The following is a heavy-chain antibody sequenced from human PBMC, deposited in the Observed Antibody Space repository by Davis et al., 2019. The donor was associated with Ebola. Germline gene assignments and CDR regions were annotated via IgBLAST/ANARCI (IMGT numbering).Heavy chain of an antibody. Sequence: GGSLRLSCAASGFTFSTYAMSWVRQAPGKGLEWVAVVSYDGSNKYYAYSVRGRFTISRDNSKNTLYLQMNTLRPEDTAVYYCANLGSGSHYEDFDYWGQGTLVTVSS. V-gene: IGHV3-30*18. D-gene: IGHD3-10*01. CDR1: GFTFSTYA. J-gene: IGHJ4*02. CDR3: ANLGSGSHYEDFDY. CDR2: VSYDGSNK.